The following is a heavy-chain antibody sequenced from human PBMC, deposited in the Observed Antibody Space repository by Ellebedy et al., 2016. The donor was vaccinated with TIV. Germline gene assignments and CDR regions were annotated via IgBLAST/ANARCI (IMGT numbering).Heavy chain of an antibody. Sequence: GGSLRLSCAGSGFTFSTYWMSWVRQAPGKGLEWVAGIRQGGSDKYYVDSVRGRFTISRDDAKNSLPLQMNSLRDEDTAVYYCATQWELYDWGQGTPVTVSS. CDR2: IRQGGSDK. D-gene: IGHD1-26*01. V-gene: IGHV3-7*01. J-gene: IGHJ4*02. CDR1: GFTFSTYW. CDR3: ATQWELYD.